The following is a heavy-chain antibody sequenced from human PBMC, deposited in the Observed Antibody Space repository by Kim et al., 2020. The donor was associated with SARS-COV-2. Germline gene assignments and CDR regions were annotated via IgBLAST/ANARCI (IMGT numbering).Heavy chain of an antibody. CDR1: GYNFINYG. CDR3: ARPLTYVEYAY. J-gene: IGHJ4*02. D-gene: IGHD3-16*01. V-gene: IGHV7-4-1*02. CDR2: INTNTGNP. Sequence: ASVKVSCKASGYNFINYGLNWVRQAPGQGLEWMGWINTNTGNPTYAQGFTGRFVFSLDTSVSTAYLQISSLKAEDTAVYYCARPLTYVEYAYWGQGTLVTVSS.